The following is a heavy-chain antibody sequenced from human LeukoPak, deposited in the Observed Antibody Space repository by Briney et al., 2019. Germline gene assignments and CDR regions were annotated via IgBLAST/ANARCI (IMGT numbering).Heavy chain of an antibody. D-gene: IGHD3-10*01. CDR2: ISGSGGST. J-gene: IGHJ3*02. CDR3: AKESSYGSGSSSGAFDI. V-gene: IGHV3-23*01. CDR1: GFTFSSYA. Sequence: QPGGSLRLSCAASGFTFSSYAMSWVRQAPGKGLEWVSAISGSGGSTYYADSVKGRFTISRDNSKNTLYLQMDSLRAEDTAVYYCAKESSYGSGSSSGAFDIWGQGTMVTVSS.